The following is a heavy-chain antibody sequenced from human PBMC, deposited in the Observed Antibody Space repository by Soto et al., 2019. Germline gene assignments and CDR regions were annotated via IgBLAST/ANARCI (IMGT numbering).Heavy chain of an antibody. D-gene: IGHD6-6*01. V-gene: IGHV6-1*01. CDR1: GDSVSSNSAA. J-gene: IGHJ5*02. Sequence: SQTLSLTCAISGDSVSSNSAAWNWIRQSPSRGLEWLGRTYYRSKWHNDYAVSVKSRITINPDTSKNQFSLQLNSVTPEDTAVYYCASGMQLVEGYNWFDPWGQGTLVTVS. CDR2: TYYRSKWHN. CDR3: ASGMQLVEGYNWFDP.